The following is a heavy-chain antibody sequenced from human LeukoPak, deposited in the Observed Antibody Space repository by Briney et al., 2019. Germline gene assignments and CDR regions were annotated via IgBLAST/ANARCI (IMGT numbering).Heavy chain of an antibody. CDR1: GFTFSSYG. V-gene: IGHV3-23*01. CDR3: AKDRQSSGWYPYYYYMDV. Sequence: GGSLRLSCAASGFTFSSYGMSWVRQAPGKGLEWVSAISGSGGSTYYADSVKGRFTISRDNSKNTLYLQMNSLRAEDTAVYYCAKDRQSSGWYPYYYYMDVWGKGTTVTISS. D-gene: IGHD6-19*01. J-gene: IGHJ6*03. CDR2: ISGSGGST.